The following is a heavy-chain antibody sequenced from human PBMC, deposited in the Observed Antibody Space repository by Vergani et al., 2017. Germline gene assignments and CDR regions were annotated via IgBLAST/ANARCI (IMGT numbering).Heavy chain of an antibody. CDR3: AGPQGTSAYYYGGFDY. D-gene: IGHD3-22*01. CDR2: ISASGAPT. Sequence: EVQLLESGGGSAQPGESLRLSCVASGFTFTAHAMSWVRQAPGKGLEWVSGISASGAPTYYADSVKGRFTISRDNSKNTLSLQMNSLTAEDTAIYYCAGPQGTSAYYYGGFDYWGQGILVTVSS. CDR1: GFTFTAHA. J-gene: IGHJ4*02. V-gene: IGHV3-23*01.